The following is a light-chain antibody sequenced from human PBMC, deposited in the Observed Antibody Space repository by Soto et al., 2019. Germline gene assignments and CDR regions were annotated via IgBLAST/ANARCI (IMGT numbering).Light chain of an antibody. CDR1: QSVSSF. V-gene: IGKV3-11*01. Sequence: EIVLTQSPATLSLSPGERATLSCTASQSVSSFLAWYQQKPGQAPRLLIYDAFKRATGIPARFSGSGSGTDFTLTISSLEPEDFALYYCQHRANWPLTFGGGTKVDI. J-gene: IGKJ4*01. CDR2: DAF. CDR3: QHRANWPLT.